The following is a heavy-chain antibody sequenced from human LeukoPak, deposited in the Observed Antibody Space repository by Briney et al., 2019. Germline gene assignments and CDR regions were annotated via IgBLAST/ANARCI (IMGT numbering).Heavy chain of an antibody. J-gene: IGHJ5*02. Sequence: GEFLKISCKGSGYSFSNYWIGWVRQMPGKGLEWMGIIYPGESDIRYSPSFQGQVTISADKSISTAYLQWTSLKASDTAMYYCAGHLDYYDSSGYYFANWFDPWGQGTLVTVSS. CDR1: GYSFSNYW. CDR2: IYPGESDI. D-gene: IGHD3-22*01. V-gene: IGHV5-51*01. CDR3: AGHLDYYDSSGYYFANWFDP.